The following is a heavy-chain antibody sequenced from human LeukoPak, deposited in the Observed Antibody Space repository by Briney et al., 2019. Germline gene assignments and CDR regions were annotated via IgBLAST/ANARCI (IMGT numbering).Heavy chain of an antibody. J-gene: IGHJ6*03. Sequence: GGSLRLSCVTSGFTFGGYWMHWVRQGPEKGLELVSRIDNDGHGIIYADSVKGRFTTSRDNVKNTLYLQMNSLRVEDTAVYCAAGGGWDPSFGVVTHIDAWGKGTTVVVS. D-gene: IGHD3-3*01. V-gene: IGHV3-74*01. CDR1: GFTFGGYW. CDR2: IDNDGHGI. CDR3: AGGGWDPSFGVVTHIDA.